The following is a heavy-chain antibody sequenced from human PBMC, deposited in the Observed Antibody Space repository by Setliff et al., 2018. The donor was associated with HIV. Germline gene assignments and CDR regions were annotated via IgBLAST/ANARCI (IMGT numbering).Heavy chain of an antibody. V-gene: IGHV4-39*01. J-gene: IGHJ4*02. CDR1: GGSISSSSYY. CDR2: IYYSGST. Sequence: SETLSLTCTVSGGSISSSSYYWGWIRQPPGKGLEWIGSIYYSGSTYYNPSLKSRVTISVDTSKNQFSLKLSSVTAADTAVYYCARHLYGGYTGGFDYWGQGTLVTVSS. D-gene: IGHD5-12*01. CDR3: ARHLYGGYTGGFDY.